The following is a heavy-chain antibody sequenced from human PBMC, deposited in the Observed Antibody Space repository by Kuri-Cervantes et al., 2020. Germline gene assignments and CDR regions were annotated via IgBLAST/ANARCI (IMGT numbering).Heavy chain of an antibody. D-gene: IGHD6-13*01. CDR1: GYTLTELS. Sequence: ASVKVSCKVSGYTLTELSMHWVRQAPGKGLEWMGGFDPEDGETIYAQKLQGRVTMTTDTSTSTAYMELRSLRSDDTAVYYCARLPWAAAQFDPWGQGTLVTVSS. J-gene: IGHJ5*02. CDR2: FDPEDGET. V-gene: IGHV1-24*01. CDR3: ARLPWAAAQFDP.